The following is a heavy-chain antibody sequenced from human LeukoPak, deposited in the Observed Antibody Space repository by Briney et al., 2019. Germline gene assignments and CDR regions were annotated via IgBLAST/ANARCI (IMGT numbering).Heavy chain of an antibody. V-gene: IGHV5-51*01. CDR3: ARRIDCSSTSCRAFDI. Sequence: GEPLKISCKGSGYSFTSYWIGWVRQMPGKGLEWMGIIYPGDSDTRYSPSFQGQVTISADKSISTAYLQWSSLKASDTAMYYCARRIDCSSTSCRAFDIWGQGTMVTVSS. CDR2: IYPGDSDT. J-gene: IGHJ3*02. D-gene: IGHD2-2*01. CDR1: GYSFTSYW.